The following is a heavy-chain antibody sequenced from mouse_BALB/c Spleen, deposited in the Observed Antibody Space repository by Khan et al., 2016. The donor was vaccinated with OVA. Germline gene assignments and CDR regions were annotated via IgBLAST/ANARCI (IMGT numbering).Heavy chain of an antibody. CDR2: TIPTTGYS. CDR3: ARFYYALDC. V-gene: IGHV1-7*01. Sequence: VELVESGAELTKPGASVKMSCKASGYTFTNNWMHWVKQRPGQGLEWIGYTIPTTGYSDYNQKFKDKATLTADKSSSTVYMQLSSLTSEDSAVYYCARFYYALDCWGQGTSVTVSS. CDR1: GYTFTNNW. J-gene: IGHJ4*01.